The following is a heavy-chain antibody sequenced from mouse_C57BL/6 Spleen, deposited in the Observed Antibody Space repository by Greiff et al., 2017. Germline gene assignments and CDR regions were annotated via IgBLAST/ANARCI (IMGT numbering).Heavy chain of an antibody. V-gene: IGHV1-42*01. CDR3: ATIYYEYDSLNYYAMDY. D-gene: IGHD2-4*01. CDR1: GYSFTGYY. CDR2: INPSTGGT. Sequence: VQLQQSGPELVKPGASVKISCKASGYSFTGYYMNWVKQSPEKSLEWIGEINPSTGGTTYNQKFKAKANWTVDKSSSTAYMQLKSLTSEDSAVYYWATIYYEYDSLNYYAMDYWGQGTSVTVSS. J-gene: IGHJ4*01.